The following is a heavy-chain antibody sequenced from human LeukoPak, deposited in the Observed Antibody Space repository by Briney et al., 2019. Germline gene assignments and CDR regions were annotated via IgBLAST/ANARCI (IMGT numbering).Heavy chain of an antibody. CDR2: IYHSGST. CDR1: GGSMSSYY. D-gene: IGHD3-10*01. Sequence: PSETLSLTCSVSGGSMSSYYWSWVRQPPRKGLEWVGYIYHSGSTNYNPSLKNRVTISVDTSKNQFSLKLSSVTAADTAVYYCARRNYGGNSGRYWYFDLWGRGTLVTVSS. CDR3: ARRNYGGNSGRYWYFDL. J-gene: IGHJ2*01. V-gene: IGHV4-59*01.